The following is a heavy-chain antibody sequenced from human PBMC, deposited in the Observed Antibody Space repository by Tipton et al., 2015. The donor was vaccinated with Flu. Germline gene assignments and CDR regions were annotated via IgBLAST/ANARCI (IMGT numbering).Heavy chain of an antibody. CDR2: ISHSGDSA. CDR3: TRGQGANP. Sequence: SLRLSCAASGFTFRSYAMSWVRQAPGKGLEWVSVISHSGDSAYYADSVKGRFTISRDNSKSSLYLQLNSLRAEDTAVYYCTRGQGANPWGQGTLVTVSS. CDR1: GFTFRSYA. V-gene: IGHV3-23*01. J-gene: IGHJ5*02.